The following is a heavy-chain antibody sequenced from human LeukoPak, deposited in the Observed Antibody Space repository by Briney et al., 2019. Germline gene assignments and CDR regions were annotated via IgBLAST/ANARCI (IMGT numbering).Heavy chain of an antibody. V-gene: IGHV4-34*01. Sequence: SETLSLTCAVYGGSFSGYYWSWIRQPPGKGLEWIGEINHSGSTNYNPSLKSRVTISVDTSKNQFSLKLSSVTAAVTAVYYCARGSEKNDYWGQGTLVTVSS. J-gene: IGHJ4*02. D-gene: IGHD1-14*01. CDR1: GGSFSGYY. CDR2: INHSGST. CDR3: ARGSEKNDY.